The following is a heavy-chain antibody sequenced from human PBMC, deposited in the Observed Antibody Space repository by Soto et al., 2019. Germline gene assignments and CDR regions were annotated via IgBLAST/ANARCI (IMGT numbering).Heavy chain of an antibody. V-gene: IGHV1-69*01. D-gene: IGHD6-13*01. J-gene: IGHJ4*02. CDR3: VRDSGAKLSSS. Sequence: QVQLVQSGAEVKKPGSSVKVSCKASGGTFSSYRINWVRQAPGQGLEWVGGIVPIYRTADYAQKFQGRVTITADESARTSYRELRSRKSQDTAVYYCVRDSGAKLSSSWGQGTRVTVSS. CDR1: GGTFSSYR. CDR2: IVPIYRTA.